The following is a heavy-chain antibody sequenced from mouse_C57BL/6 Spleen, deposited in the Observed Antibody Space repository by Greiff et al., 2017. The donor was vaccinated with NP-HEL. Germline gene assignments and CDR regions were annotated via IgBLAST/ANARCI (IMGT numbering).Heavy chain of an antibody. V-gene: IGHV1-19*01. Sequence: EVQLQQSGPVLVKPGASVKMSCKASGYTFTDYYMNWVKQSHGKSLEWIGVINPYNGGTSYNQKFKGKDTLTVDKSSSTAYMELNSLTSEDSAVYYCARRGESLDAMDYWGQGTSVTVSS. D-gene: IGHD6-1*01. CDR2: INPYNGGT. CDR3: ARRGESLDAMDY. J-gene: IGHJ4*01. CDR1: GYTFTDYY.